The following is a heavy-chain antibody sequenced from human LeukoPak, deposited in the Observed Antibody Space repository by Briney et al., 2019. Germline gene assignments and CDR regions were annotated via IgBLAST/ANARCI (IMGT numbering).Heavy chain of an antibody. CDR3: AKDRAAYSGYELGGAFDI. CDR1: GFTFSSYA. Sequence: PGGSLRLSCAASGFTFSSYAMHWVRQAPGKGLEWVAVISYDGSNKYYADSVKGRFTISRDNSKNTLYLQMNSLRAEDTAVYYCAKDRAAYSGYELGGAFDIWGQGTMVTVSS. J-gene: IGHJ3*02. CDR2: ISYDGSNK. D-gene: IGHD5-12*01. V-gene: IGHV3-30*04.